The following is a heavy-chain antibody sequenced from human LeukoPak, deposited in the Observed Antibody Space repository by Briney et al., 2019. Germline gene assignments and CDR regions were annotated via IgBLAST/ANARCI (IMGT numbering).Heavy chain of an antibody. V-gene: IGHV2-5*02. CDR1: GFSLSTSGVG. CDR2: IYWDDDK. J-gene: IGHJ3*02. CDR3: AHRSMVRGSSDAFDI. D-gene: IGHD3-10*01. Sequence: SGPTLVKPTQTLTLTCTFSGFSLSTSGVGVGWIRQPPGKALVWLALIYWDDDKRYSPSLKSRLTITKDTSKNQVVLTMTNMDPVDTATYYCAHRSMVRGSSDAFDIWGQGTMVTVSS.